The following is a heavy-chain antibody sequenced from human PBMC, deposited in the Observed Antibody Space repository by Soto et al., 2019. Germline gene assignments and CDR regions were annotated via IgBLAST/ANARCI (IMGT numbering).Heavy chain of an antibody. Sequence: SETLSLTCTVSGGSISSGGYYWSWIRQHPGKGLEWIGYIYYSGSTYYNPSLKSRVTISVDTSKNQFSLKLSSVTAADTAVYYCARGSVYCSSTSCPADYWGQGTLVTVS. CDR2: IYYSGST. CDR1: GGSISSGGYY. CDR3: ARGSVYCSSTSCPADY. J-gene: IGHJ4*02. D-gene: IGHD2-2*01. V-gene: IGHV4-31*03.